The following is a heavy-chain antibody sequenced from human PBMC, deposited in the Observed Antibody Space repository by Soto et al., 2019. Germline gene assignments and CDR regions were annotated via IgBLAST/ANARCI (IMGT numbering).Heavy chain of an antibody. D-gene: IGHD3-3*01. CDR3: ARDRYSYYDFWSGSLPYYYYGMDV. J-gene: IGHJ6*02. Sequence: GSLRLSCASSGFTVSSNYMSWVRQAPGKGLEWVSVIYSGGSTYYADSVKGRFTISRDNAKNSLYLQMNSLRAEDTAVYYCARDRYSYYDFWSGSLPYYYYGMDVWGQGTTVTVSS. CDR1: GFTVSSNY. V-gene: IGHV3-66*01. CDR2: IYSGGST.